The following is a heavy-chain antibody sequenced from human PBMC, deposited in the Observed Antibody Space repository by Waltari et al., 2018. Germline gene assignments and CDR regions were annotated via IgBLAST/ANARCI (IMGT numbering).Heavy chain of an antibody. CDR2: TIPIFGKA. CDR3: AREETWTTPSPNWFDL. CDR1: GGTFSSYA. D-gene: IGHD1-1*01. Sequence: QVQLVQSGAEVKKPGSSVKVSCKASGGTFSSYAISWVRQAPGKGLEWMGGTIPIFGKANYAQKYKGRATITADESTSTAYMELSSLRAEYTAVYYCAREETWTTPSPNWFDLWGQGTLVTVSS. V-gene: IGHV1-69*01. J-gene: IGHJ5*02.